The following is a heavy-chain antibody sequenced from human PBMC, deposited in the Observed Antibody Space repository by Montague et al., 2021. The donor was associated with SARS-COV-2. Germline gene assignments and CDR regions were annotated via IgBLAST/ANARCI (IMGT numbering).Heavy chain of an antibody. CDR2: ISYDGSNK. CDR1: GFTFSSYA. Sequence: SLRLSCAASGFTFSSYAMHWVRQAPGKGLEWVAGISYDGSNKYYADSVKGRFTISRDNSKNTLYLQMNSLRAEDTAVYYCARVIDYYGSGSYPLNYYYGMDVWGQGTTVTVSS. J-gene: IGHJ6*02. V-gene: IGHV3-30*04. D-gene: IGHD3-10*01. CDR3: ARVIDYYGSGSYPLNYYYGMDV.